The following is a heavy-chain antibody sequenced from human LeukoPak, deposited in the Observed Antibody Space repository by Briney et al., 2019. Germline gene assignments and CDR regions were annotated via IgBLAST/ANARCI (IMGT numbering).Heavy chain of an antibody. J-gene: IGHJ4*02. D-gene: IGHD2-15*01. Sequence: GGSLRLSCAASGFTFSSYAMSWVRQAPGKGLEWVSAISGSGGSTYYADSVEGRFTISRDNSKNTLYLQMNSLRAEDTAVYYCAKDLFNVVVAATTFDYWGQGTLVTVSS. CDR2: ISGSGGST. CDR3: AKDLFNVVVAATTFDY. V-gene: IGHV3-23*01. CDR1: GFTFSSYA.